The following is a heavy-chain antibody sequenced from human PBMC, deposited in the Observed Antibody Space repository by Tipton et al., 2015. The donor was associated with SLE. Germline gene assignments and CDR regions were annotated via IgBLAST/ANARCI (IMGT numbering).Heavy chain of an antibody. CDR1: GGSFSGYY. V-gene: IGHV4-34*01. J-gene: IGHJ5*02. Sequence: GSLRLSCAVYGGSFSGYYWSWIRQPPGKGLEWIGEINQSGSTNYNPSLKSRVTISVDTSKNQFSLKLSSVTAADTAVYYCTRGVVVAAGWFDPWGQGTLVTVSS. D-gene: IGHD2-15*01. CDR2: INQSGST. CDR3: TRGVVVAAGWFDP.